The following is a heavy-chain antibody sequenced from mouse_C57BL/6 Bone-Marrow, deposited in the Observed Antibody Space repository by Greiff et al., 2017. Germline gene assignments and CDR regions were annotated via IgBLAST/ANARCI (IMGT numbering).Heavy chain of an antibody. CDR3: ARRTFWFAY. Sequence: VQLQQPGAELVKPGASVTLSCKASGYTFTSYWMHWVKQRPGQGLEWIGMIHPNSGSTNYNEKFKSKATLTVDKSSSTAYMQLSSLTSEDSAVYYCARRTFWFAYWGQGTLVTVSA. V-gene: IGHV1-64*01. CDR2: IHPNSGST. CDR1: GYTFTSYW. J-gene: IGHJ3*01.